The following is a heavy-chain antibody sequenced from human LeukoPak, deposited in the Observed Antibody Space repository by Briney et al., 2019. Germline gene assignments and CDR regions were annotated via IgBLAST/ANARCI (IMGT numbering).Heavy chain of an antibody. V-gene: IGHV3-73*01. CDR2: IGVKTNNYAT. D-gene: IGHD1-26*01. J-gene: IGHJ6*02. Sequence: PGGSLRLSCAASGFTFSASDMHWVRQASGKGLEWVGRIGVKTNNYATAYGASVRGMFTISRDDSKNTACLQMNSLRTEDTAIYYCTYYRRDPAGYYYGMDVRGQGTTVTVSS. CDR1: GFTFSASD. CDR3: TYYRRDPAGYYYGMDV.